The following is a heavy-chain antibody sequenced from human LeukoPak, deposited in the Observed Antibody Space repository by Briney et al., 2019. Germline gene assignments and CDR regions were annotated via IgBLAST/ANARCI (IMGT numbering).Heavy chain of an antibody. V-gene: IGHV4-61*02. J-gene: IGHJ4*02. CDR3: ARTTYYYDR. CDR1: GGSISSGSYY. Sequence: SEALSLTCTVSGGSISSGSYYWSWIRQPAGKGLEWIGRIYTSGSTNYNPSLKSRVTISVDTSKNQFSLKLSSVTAADTAVYYCARTTYYYDRWGQGTLVTVSS. D-gene: IGHD3-22*01. CDR2: IYTSGST.